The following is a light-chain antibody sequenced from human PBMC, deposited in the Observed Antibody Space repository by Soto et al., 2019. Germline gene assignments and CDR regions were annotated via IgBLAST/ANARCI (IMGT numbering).Light chain of an antibody. J-gene: IGKJ2*01. V-gene: IGKV3-20*01. CDR1: QSVSNNY. CDR2: GSS. CDR3: HQYGSSPPYT. Sequence: EVVLTQSPGTLSLSPGESATLSCRASQSVSNNYFAWYQQKPGQAPRPLIFGSSDRATGIPDRFSGSGSGTDFTLTISRLEPEDFAVYYCHQYGSSPPYTFGQGTKLEIK.